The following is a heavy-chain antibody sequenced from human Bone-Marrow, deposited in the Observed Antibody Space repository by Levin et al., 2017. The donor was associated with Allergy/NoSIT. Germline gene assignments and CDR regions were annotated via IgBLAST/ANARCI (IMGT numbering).Heavy chain of an antibody. V-gene: IGHV3-30-3*01. CDR3: ARESLGWFDP. D-gene: IGHD3-10*01. Sequence: GESLKISCAASGFTFSSYAMHWVRQAPGKGLEWVAVISYDGSNKYYADSVKGRFTISRDNSKITLYLQMNSLRAEDTAVYYCARESLGWFDPWGQGTLVTVSS. CDR2: ISYDGSNK. J-gene: IGHJ5*02. CDR1: GFTFSSYA.